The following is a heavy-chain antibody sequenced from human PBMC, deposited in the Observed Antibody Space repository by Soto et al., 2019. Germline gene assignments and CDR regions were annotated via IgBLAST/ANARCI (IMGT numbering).Heavy chain of an antibody. CDR1: GFVFSDYA. J-gene: IGHJ4*03. Sequence: EVQLLDSGGGWVQPGGSLRLSCVASGFVFSDYAMSWVRQAPGKGLEWVSAISAGGSDTYYADSVKGRFTVSRVNSKNRRYLKRTTRRAEAPAINYCAIVPIGGGSSSGYPEGFDSWGKGPWFTV. CDR3: AIVPIGGGSSSGYPEGFDS. CDR2: ISAGGSDT. D-gene: IGHD2-2*01. V-gene: IGHV3-23*01.